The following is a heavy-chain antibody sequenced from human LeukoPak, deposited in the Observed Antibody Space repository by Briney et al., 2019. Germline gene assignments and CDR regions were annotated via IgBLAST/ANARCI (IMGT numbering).Heavy chain of an antibody. D-gene: IGHD1-26*01. CDR3: ARGGSYTMVKDY. J-gene: IGHJ4*02. Sequence: EPLSLPCTVSGGSISSGSYYWGWIRQPPGKGLEWIGSMYYSGSTYYNPSLKSRVTISVDTSKNQFSLKLTSVTAADTAVYYCARGGSYTMVKDYWGQGTLVTVSS. V-gene: IGHV4-39*07. CDR1: GGSISSGSYY. CDR2: MYYSGST.